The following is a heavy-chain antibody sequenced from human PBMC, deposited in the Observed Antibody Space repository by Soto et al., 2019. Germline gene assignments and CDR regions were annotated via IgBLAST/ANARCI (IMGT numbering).Heavy chain of an antibody. D-gene: IGHD3-16*01. Sequence: PSETLSLTCTVSGGSISSYYWSWFRQPPGKGLEWIGYIYYSGSTNYNPSLKSRVTISVDTSKNQFSLKLSSVTAADTAVYYCAIHDPGGTYPLDYWGQGTLVTLSS. J-gene: IGHJ4*02. V-gene: IGHV4-59*08. CDR2: IYYSGST. CDR1: GGSISSYY. CDR3: AIHDPGGTYPLDY.